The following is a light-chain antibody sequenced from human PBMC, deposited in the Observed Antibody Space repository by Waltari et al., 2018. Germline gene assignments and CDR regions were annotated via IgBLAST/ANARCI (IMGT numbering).Light chain of an antibody. CDR3: LKDYTYPRT. J-gene: IGKJ1*01. CDR2: AAS. CDR1: QDIRYD. V-gene: IGKV1-6*01. Sequence: AIQMTQSPSSLSASVGDRVTIPCRASQDIRYDLGLYQQKPGEAPKLLIYAASHLQSGVTSKFSGSGSGTDFTLTISRQQPEDFATYCCLKDYTYPRTFGQGTKLEIK.